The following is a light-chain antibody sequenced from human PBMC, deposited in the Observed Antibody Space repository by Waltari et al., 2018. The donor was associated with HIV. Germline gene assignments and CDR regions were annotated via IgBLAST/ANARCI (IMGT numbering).Light chain of an antibody. CDR2: RVY. Sequence: DIQMTPSPSTLSPSVGDRITTPCRASQSTSRWLAWYQQKPGKAPKLLISRVYNLESGVPSRFSGSGSGTEFTLTISSLQPDDFAVYYCQQYNNCLFTFGPGTKVDIK. CDR1: QSTSRW. CDR3: QQYNNCLFT. J-gene: IGKJ3*01. V-gene: IGKV1-5*03.